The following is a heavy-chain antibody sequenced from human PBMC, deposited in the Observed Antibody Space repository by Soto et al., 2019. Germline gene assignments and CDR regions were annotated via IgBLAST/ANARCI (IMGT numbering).Heavy chain of an antibody. V-gene: IGHV1-69*01. CDR3: ARTYYQWAALHYFDF. Sequence: QVQLVQSVAEVTKPGSSVKGSCTASGGTFSRYGFTWVRQAPGQGFQWMGGIIPIFGTTHYERNFQGRLSITADESTSTVYMELSSLRSDDTDIYFCARTYYQWAALHYFDFSGQGPLVTVSS. D-gene: IGHD3-10*01. J-gene: IGHJ4*02. CDR1: GGTFSRYG. CDR2: IIPIFGTT.